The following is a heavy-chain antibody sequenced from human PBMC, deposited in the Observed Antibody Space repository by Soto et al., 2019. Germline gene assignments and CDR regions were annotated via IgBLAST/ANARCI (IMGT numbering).Heavy chain of an antibody. Sequence: SEPLSLTCALCGVSVRSYYWSWIRQPPGKGLEWIGYIYYSGSTNYNPSLKSRVTISVDTSKNQFSLKLSSVTAADTAVYYCARVYAVAGFNYFDYWGQGTLVTVSS. J-gene: IGHJ4*02. D-gene: IGHD6-19*01. CDR3: ARVYAVAGFNYFDY. V-gene: IGHV4-59*02. CDR1: GVSVRSYY. CDR2: IYYSGST.